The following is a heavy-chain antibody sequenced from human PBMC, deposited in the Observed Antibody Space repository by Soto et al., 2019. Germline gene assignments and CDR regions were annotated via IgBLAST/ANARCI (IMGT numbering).Heavy chain of an antibody. CDR1: GFTFSSYN. Sequence: GGSLRLSCAASGFTFSSYNMNWVRQAPGKGLEWVSSVSYTSSYISYADSVKGRFTISRDNAKNSLSLQMNSLRAEDTAVYYCARDRGYCRGGSCYSAEGWAFDIWGQGTMVTVSS. V-gene: IGHV3-21*06. J-gene: IGHJ3*02. CDR2: VSYTSSYI. CDR3: ARDRGYCRGGSCYSAEGWAFDI. D-gene: IGHD2-15*01.